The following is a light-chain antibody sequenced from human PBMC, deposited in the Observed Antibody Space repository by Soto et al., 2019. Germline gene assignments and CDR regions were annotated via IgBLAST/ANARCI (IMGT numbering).Light chain of an antibody. CDR1: QSVSSSY. V-gene: IGKV3-20*01. CDR3: QQYGSSPGT. CDR2: GAS. J-gene: IGKJ1*01. Sequence: EIVLTXSPGTLSLSXXXXXTLSCRASQSVSSSYLAWYQQKPGQAPRLLIYGASSRATGIPDRFSGSGSGTDFTLTISRLEPEDFAVYYCQQYGSSPGTFGQGTKVEIK.